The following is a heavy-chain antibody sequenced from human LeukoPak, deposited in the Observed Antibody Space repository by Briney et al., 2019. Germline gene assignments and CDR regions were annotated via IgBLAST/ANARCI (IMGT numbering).Heavy chain of an antibody. CDR1: GGSFSGYY. CDR3: ARGTPPLLWFGESYYFDY. V-gene: IGHV4-34*01. CDR2: INHSGST. Sequence: PSETLSLTCAVYGGSFSGYYWSWIRQPPGKGLEWIGEINHSGSTNYNPSLKSRVTISVDTSKNQFSLKLSSVTAADTAVYYCARGTPPLLWFGESYYFDYWGQGTLVTVSS. J-gene: IGHJ4*02. D-gene: IGHD3-10*01.